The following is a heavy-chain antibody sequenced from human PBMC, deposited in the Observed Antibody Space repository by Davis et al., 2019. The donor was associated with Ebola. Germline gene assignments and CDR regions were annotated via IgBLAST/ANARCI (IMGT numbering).Heavy chain of an antibody. D-gene: IGHD6-6*01. V-gene: IGHV3-48*01. CDR3: ARVLIRAARAVYYYYGMDV. J-gene: IGHJ6*02. CDR2: ISSSSSTI. CDR1: GFTFSSYG. Sequence: PGGSLRLSCAASGFTFSSYGMHWVRQAPGKGLEWVSYISSSSSTIYYADSVKGRFTISRDNAKNSLYLQMNSLRAEDTAVYYCARVLIRAARAVYYYYGMDVWGQGTTVTVSS.